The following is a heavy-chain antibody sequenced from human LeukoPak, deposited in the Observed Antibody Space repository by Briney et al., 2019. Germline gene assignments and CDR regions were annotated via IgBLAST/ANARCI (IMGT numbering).Heavy chain of an antibody. J-gene: IGHJ5*02. Sequence: SETLSLTCTVAGGSISSGSYYWSWIRQPAGKGLEWIGRIYTSGSTNYNPSLKSRVTISVDTSKNQFSLKLSSVTAADTAVYYCARGRRLNWFDPWGQGTLVTVSS. CDR1: GGSISSGSYY. V-gene: IGHV4-61*02. CDR2: IYTSGST. CDR3: ARGRRLNWFDP.